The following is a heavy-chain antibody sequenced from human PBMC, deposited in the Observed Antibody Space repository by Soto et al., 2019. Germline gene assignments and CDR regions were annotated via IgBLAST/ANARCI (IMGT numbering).Heavy chain of an antibody. CDR3: ARGRVRGSGSLFYYYGMDV. CDR1: GGSFSGYY. V-gene: IGHV4-34*01. D-gene: IGHD3-10*01. Sequence: SETLSLTCAVYGGSFSGYYWSWIRQPPGKGLEWIGEINHSGSTNYNPSLKSRVTISVDTSKNQFSLKLSSVTAADTAVYYCARGRVRGSGSLFYYYGMDVWGQGTTVTVSS. J-gene: IGHJ6*02. CDR2: INHSGST.